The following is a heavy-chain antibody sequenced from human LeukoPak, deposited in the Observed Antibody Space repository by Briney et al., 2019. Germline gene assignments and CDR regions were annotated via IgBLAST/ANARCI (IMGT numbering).Heavy chain of an antibody. J-gene: IGHJ4*02. CDR1: GYTFTGYY. V-gene: IGHV1-2*02. D-gene: IGHD3-9*01. CDR2: INPNSGGT. Sequence: ASVKVSCKASGYTFTGYYMHWVRQAPGQGLEWMGWINPNSGGTNYAQKFQGRVTMTRDTSISTAYMELSRLRSDDMAVYYCARDTYDILTGNGDFDYWGQGTLVTVSS. CDR3: ARDTYDILTGNGDFDY.